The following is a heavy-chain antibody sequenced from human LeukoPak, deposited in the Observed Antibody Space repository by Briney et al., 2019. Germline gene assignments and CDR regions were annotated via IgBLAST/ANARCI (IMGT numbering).Heavy chain of an antibody. V-gene: IGHV4-59*08. Sequence: SETLSLTCTVSGCTISSYYWSWIRQPPGKGLEWIGYIYYSGSTNYNPSPKSRVTISVDTSKNQFSLKLSSVTAADTAVYYCASTIVVVPAAMIGSWYYYYGMDVWGQGTTVTVSS. J-gene: IGHJ6*02. D-gene: IGHD2-2*01. CDR1: GCTISSYY. CDR3: ASTIVVVPAAMIGSWYYYYGMDV. CDR2: IYYSGST.